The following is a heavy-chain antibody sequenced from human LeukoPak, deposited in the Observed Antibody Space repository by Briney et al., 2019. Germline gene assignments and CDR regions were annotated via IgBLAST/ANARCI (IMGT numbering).Heavy chain of an antibody. Sequence: ASETLSLTCAVYGGSFSDYYWNWIRQPPGEGMEWIGEINHSGSTNYDPSLKSRVTMSVDTFKNQFSLTLSSVTAADTAVYYCARVQDFETRGYYSGYWGHGTLVTVSS. CDR1: GGSFSDYY. J-gene: IGHJ4*01. CDR3: ARVQDFETRGYYSGY. D-gene: IGHD3-22*01. CDR2: INHSGST. V-gene: IGHV4-34*01.